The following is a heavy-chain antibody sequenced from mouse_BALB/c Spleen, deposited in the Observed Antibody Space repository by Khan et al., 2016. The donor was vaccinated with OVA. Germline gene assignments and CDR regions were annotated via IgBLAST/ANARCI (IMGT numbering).Heavy chain of an antibody. V-gene: IGHV1S136*01. J-gene: IGHJ3*01. CDR3: ATQGSTYTWFAY. CDR2: IYPFNDDS. Sequence: VQLKESGPELLKPGASVKMSCKASGYTFTSYVMHWVKQKPGQGLEWIGYIYPFNDDSKYSEKFKGKATLTSDTSSNTAYMELSSLTSEDSAVYYCATQGSTYTWFAYWGQGTRVTVSA. D-gene: IGHD1-1*01. CDR1: GYTFTSYV.